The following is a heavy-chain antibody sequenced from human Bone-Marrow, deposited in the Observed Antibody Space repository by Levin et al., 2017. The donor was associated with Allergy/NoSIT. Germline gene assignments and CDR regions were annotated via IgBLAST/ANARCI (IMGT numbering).Heavy chain of an antibody. V-gene: IGHV4-39*01. D-gene: IGHD4-17*01. CDR1: GDSVTRTSSY. Sequence: SETLSLTCSVSGDSVTRTSSYWGWIRQPPGKGLEWIGSIHYSGSTYYNPSLKSRVTVSVDTSKNQFSLRLTSVTAADTAVYYCARLNYTDSRNLHGMDVWGQGTTVAVSS. CDR3: ARLNYTDSRNLHGMDV. CDR2: IHYSGST. J-gene: IGHJ6*02.